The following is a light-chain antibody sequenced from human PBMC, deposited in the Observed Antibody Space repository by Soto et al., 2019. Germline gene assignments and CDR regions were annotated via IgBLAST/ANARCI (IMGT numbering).Light chain of an antibody. J-gene: IGKJ2*01. CDR3: QQYNSYSYT. CDR2: DTS. V-gene: IGKV1-5*01. CDR1: QSISSW. Sequence: DIQMTQSPSTLSASVGDRVTITCRASQSISSWLAWYQQKPGKAPKLLIYDTSSLESGVPSRFSGSGSRTEFTLTISSLQPDDFATYYCQQYNSYSYTFGQGTKLEIK.